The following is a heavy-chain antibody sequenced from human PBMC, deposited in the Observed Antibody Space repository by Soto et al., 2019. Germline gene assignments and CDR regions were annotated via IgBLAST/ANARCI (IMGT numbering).Heavy chain of an antibody. J-gene: IGHJ6*02. Sequence: EVQLVESGGGLVKPGGSLRLSCAASGFTFSNAWMNWVRQAPGKGLEWVGRIKSKTDGGTTDYAAPVKGRFTISRDDSKNTLYLQMNSLKTEDTSVYYCTTEMAESSGWYFHYYYSGMDVWGQGTTVTVSS. V-gene: IGHV3-15*07. CDR1: GFTFSNAW. D-gene: IGHD6-19*01. CDR3: TTEMAESSGWYFHYYYSGMDV. CDR2: IKSKTDGGTT.